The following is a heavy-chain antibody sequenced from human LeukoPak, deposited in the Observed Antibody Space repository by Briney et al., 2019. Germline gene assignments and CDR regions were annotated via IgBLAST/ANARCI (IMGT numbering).Heavy chain of an antibody. V-gene: IGHV3-30*03. CDR2: ISYDGSNK. CDR1: GFTFSSYG. J-gene: IGHJ1*01. CDR3: ARVRDYYDSRGYYFEYFDH. D-gene: IGHD3-22*01. Sequence: QTGGSLRLSCAASGFTFSSYGMHWVRQAPGKGLEWVAVISYDGSNKYYADSVKGRFTISRDNSKNTLYLQMNSLRAEDTAVYYCARVRDYYDSRGYYFEYFDHWGQGTLVTVSS.